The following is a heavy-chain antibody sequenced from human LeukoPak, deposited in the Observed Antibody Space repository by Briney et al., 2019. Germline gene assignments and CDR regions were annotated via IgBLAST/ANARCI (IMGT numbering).Heavy chain of an antibody. D-gene: IGHD3-22*01. CDR1: GGSISSSSYY. V-gene: IGHV4-39*07. CDR3: ARGLLSSGYYTDY. CDR2: IYYSGST. J-gene: IGHJ4*02. Sequence: PSETLSLTCTVSGGSISSSSYYWGWIRQPPGKGLEWIGSIYYSGSTNYNPSLKSRVTISVDTSKNQFSLKLSSVTAADTAVYYCARGLLSSGYYTDYWGQGTLVTVSS.